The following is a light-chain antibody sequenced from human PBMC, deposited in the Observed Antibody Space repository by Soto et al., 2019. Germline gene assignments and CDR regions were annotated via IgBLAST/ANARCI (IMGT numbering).Light chain of an antibody. CDR3: CSYAGTNSPGV. J-gene: IGLJ2*01. Sequence: QSALTQPPSASGSPGQSVTISCTGTSSDVGGYNFVSWYQQHPGKAPKLMIYDVSERPSGVPNRFSGSKSGNTASLTISGLQNADEADYYCCSYAGTNSPGVFGGGTKLTVL. CDR1: SSDVGGYNF. V-gene: IGLV2-8*01. CDR2: DVS.